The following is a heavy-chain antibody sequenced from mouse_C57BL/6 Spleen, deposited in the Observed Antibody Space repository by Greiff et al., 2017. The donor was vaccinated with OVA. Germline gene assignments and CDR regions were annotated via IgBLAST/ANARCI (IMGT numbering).Heavy chain of an antibody. V-gene: IGHV1-36*01. D-gene: IGHD1-1*01. CDR3: ASLYGSEGVPTMDY. Sequence: VQLKESGPVLVKPGPSVKISCKASGFTFTDYYMNWVKQSHGKSLEWIGFVYTYNGGTSYNQKFKGKATLTVDTSSSTAYMELNSLTTEDSAVYYGASLYGSEGVPTMDYWGQGTSVTVSS. J-gene: IGHJ4*01. CDR2: VYTYNGGT. CDR1: GFTFTDYY.